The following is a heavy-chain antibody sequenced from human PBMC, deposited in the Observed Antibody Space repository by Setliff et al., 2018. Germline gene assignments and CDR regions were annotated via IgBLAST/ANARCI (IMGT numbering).Heavy chain of an antibody. CDR1: GFTFGDYA. CDR2: IRSKVYGATT. Sequence: PGGSLRLSVTASGFTFGDYAMSWVRQAPGKGLEWVGFIRSKVYGATTEYAASVKGRFTISRDDSKSIAYLHMNSLKADDTAVYFCSRENWGEDYWGQGTLVTVS. CDR3: SRENWGEDY. D-gene: IGHD7-27*01. V-gene: IGHV3-49*04. J-gene: IGHJ4*02.